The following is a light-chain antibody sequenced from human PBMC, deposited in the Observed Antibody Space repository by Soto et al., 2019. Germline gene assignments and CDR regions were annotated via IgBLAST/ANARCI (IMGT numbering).Light chain of an antibody. Sequence: PGERATLSCGASQSVTNNFLAWYQQKPGQAPRLLIYGASSRATGVPDWFSGSGSGTDFTLTISRLEPGDFAVYYCQQYGTPLFTFGPGTKVDIK. V-gene: IGKV3-20*01. J-gene: IGKJ3*01. CDR2: GAS. CDR1: QSVTNNF. CDR3: QQYGTPLFT.